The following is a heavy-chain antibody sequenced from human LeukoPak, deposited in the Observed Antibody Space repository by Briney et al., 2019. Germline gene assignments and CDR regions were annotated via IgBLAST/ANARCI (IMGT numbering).Heavy chain of an antibody. J-gene: IGHJ6*02. Sequence: ASVKVSCKASGYTFTGYYMHWVRQAPGQGLEWMGWINPNSGGTNYAQKFQGRVTMTRDTSISTAYMELSRLRSDDTAAYYCAREVAAAEGTINYYYGMDVWGQGTTVTVSS. CDR1: GYTFTGYY. CDR3: AREVAAAEGTINYYYGMDV. CDR2: INPNSGGT. V-gene: IGHV1-2*02. D-gene: IGHD6-13*01.